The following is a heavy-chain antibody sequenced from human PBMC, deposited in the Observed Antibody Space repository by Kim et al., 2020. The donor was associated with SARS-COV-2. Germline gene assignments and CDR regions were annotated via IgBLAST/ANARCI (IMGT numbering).Heavy chain of an antibody. V-gene: IGHV3-23*01. Sequence: GGSLRLSCAASGFTFSSYAMSWVRQAPGKGLEWVSAISGSGGSTYYADSVKGRFTISRDNSKNTLYLQMNSLRAEDTAVYYCATDYKGSAYCGGDCYRPFDYWGQGTLVTVSS. J-gene: IGHJ4*02. CDR3: ATDYKGSAYCGGDCYRPFDY. CDR2: ISGSGGST. D-gene: IGHD2-21*02. CDR1: GFTFSSYA.